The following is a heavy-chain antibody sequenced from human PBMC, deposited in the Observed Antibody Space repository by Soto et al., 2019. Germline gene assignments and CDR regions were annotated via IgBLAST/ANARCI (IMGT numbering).Heavy chain of an antibody. D-gene: IGHD5-18*01. Sequence: SETLSLTCTVSGGSISSGDYYWSWIRQPPGKGLEWIGYIYYSGSTYYNPSLKSRVTISVDTSKNQFSLKLSSVTAADTAVYYCARGYSYGYHYFDYWGKGTLVTVSS. V-gene: IGHV4-30-4*01. J-gene: IGHJ4*02. CDR2: IYYSGST. CDR1: GGSISSGDYY. CDR3: ARGYSYGYHYFDY.